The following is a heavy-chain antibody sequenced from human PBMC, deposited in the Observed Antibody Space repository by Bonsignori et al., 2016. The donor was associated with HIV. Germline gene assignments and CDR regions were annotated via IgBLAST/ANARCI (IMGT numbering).Heavy chain of an antibody. Sequence: VRQAPGKGLEWVSYISSSGSPIYYADSVKGRFTISRDNAKNSLYLQMNSLRAEDTAVYYCARVYDYYYMDVWGKGTTVTVSS. CDR2: ISSSGSPI. V-gene: IGHV3-48*03. J-gene: IGHJ6*03. CDR3: ARVYDYYYMDV. D-gene: IGHD2/OR15-2a*01.